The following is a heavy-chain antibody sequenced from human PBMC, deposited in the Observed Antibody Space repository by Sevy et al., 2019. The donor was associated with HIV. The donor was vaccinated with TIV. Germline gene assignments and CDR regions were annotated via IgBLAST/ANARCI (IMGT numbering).Heavy chain of an antibody. CDR1: GFTFSGHG. CDR2: ISHDGRST. CDR3: AKGGFKCGGNDCFMQ. V-gene: IGHV3-30*18. J-gene: IGHJ4*02. D-gene: IGHD2-21*01. Sequence: GGSLRLSCAASGFTFSGHGMHWVRHAPGKGLEWLAVISHDGRSTFDADSVKGRFTISRDNSKNTLFLQMNSLTAADTAVYYCAKGGFKCGGNDCFMQGGQGTLVTVSS.